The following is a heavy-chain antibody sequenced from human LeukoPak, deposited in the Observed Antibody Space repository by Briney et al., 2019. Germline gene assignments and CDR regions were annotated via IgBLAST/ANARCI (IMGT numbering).Heavy chain of an antibody. D-gene: IGHD3-22*01. Sequence: GRSLRLSCAASGFTFSSYAMHWVRQAPGKGLEWVAVISYDGSNKYYADSVKGRFTISRDNSKNTLYLQMNSLRAEDTAVYYCARESRPYKTYYYDSGGYYFRYWGQGTLVTVSS. CDR1: GFTFSSYA. CDR3: ARESRPYKTYYYDSGGYYFRY. J-gene: IGHJ4*02. V-gene: IGHV3-30-3*01. CDR2: ISYDGSNK.